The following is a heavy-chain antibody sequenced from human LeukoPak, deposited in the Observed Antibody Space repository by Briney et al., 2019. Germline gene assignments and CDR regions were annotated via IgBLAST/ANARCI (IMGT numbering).Heavy chain of an antibody. Sequence: GGSLRLSCAASGFTFSSYWMSWVRQAPGKGLEWVANIKQDGSEKYYVDSVKGRFTIPRDNAKNSLYLQMNSLRAEDTAVYYCARDYYDSSGYTLRANWGQGTLVTVSS. V-gene: IGHV3-7*01. CDR2: IKQDGSEK. D-gene: IGHD3-22*01. J-gene: IGHJ4*02. CDR3: ARDYYDSSGYTLRAN. CDR1: GFTFSSYW.